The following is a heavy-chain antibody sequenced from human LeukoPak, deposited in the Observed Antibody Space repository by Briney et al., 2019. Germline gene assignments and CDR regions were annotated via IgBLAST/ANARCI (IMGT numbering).Heavy chain of an antibody. Sequence: PGGSLSLSRAASGVTFSGSAMHWVRQASGKGGEWVGRIRSKANSYATAYAASVKGRFTISRDDSKNTAYLQMNSLKTEDPAVYYCTSGSSRYCSSTSCYGDAFDIWGQGTMVTVSS. J-gene: IGHJ3*02. CDR3: TSGSSRYCSSTSCYGDAFDI. V-gene: IGHV3-73*01. D-gene: IGHD2-2*01. CDR1: GVTFSGSA. CDR2: IRSKANSYAT.